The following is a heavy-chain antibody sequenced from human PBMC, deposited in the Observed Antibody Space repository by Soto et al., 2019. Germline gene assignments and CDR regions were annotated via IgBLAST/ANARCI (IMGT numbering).Heavy chain of an antibody. Sequence: PSETLSLTCAVSGGSICSGGYSWSWIRQPPGKGLEWIGYIYHSGSTYYNPSLKSRVTISVDRSKNQFSLKLSSVTAADTAVYYCARVPDRWGQGTLVTVPS. CDR1: GGSICSGGYS. CDR2: IYHSGST. D-gene: IGHD2-2*01. CDR3: ARVPDR. V-gene: IGHV4-30-2*01. J-gene: IGHJ5*02.